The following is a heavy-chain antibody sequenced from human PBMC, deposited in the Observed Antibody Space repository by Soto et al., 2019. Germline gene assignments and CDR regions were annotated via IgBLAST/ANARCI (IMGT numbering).Heavy chain of an antibody. V-gene: IGHV3-7*01. CDR2: IMEDGSEI. CDR1: GXNLRSYC. J-gene: IGHJ4*02. Sequence: HPXGSLRLSCAVSGXNLRSYCMSWVRQAPGKGLEWVASIMEDGSEIYYLQSVRGLFAISVDSAGNALQLAMNYLSAEDTATYFCARDIGFDYVNWGQGTLGTVS. D-gene: IGHD3-16*01. CDR3: ARDIGFDYVN.